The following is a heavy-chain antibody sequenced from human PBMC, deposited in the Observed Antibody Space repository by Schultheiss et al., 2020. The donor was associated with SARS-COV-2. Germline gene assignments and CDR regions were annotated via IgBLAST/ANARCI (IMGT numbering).Heavy chain of an antibody. Sequence: SETLSLTCTVSGGSISSYYWSWIRQPPGKGLEWIGEINHSGSTNYNPSLKSRVTISVDTSKNQFSLKLSSVTAADTAVYYCARDNLNVPAVQNWFDPWGQGTLVTRLL. CDR3: ARDNLNVPAVQNWFDP. CDR2: INHSGST. J-gene: IGHJ5*02. D-gene: IGHD2-2*01. V-gene: IGHV4-59*01. CDR1: GGSISSYY.